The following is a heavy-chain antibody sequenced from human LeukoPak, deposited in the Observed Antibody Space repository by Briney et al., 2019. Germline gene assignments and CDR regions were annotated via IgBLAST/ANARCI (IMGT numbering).Heavy chain of an antibody. J-gene: IGHJ6*02. CDR1: GYTLTELS. V-gene: IGHV1-24*01. Sequence: ASVKVSCKVSGYTLTELSMHWVRQAPGKGLEWMGGFDPEDGETIYAQKFQGRVTMTEDTSTDTAYMELSRLRSDDTAVYYCARYRGVMHFYYYYGMDVWGQGTTVTVSS. CDR3: ARYRGVMHFYYYYGMDV. CDR2: FDPEDGET. D-gene: IGHD3-10*01.